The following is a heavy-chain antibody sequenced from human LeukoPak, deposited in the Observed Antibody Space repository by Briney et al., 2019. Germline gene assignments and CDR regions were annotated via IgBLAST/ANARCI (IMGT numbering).Heavy chain of an antibody. J-gene: IGHJ4*02. V-gene: IGHV3-11*01. Sequence: GGSLRLSCAASGFTFSDYYMSWIHQAPGKGLEWVSYISSSGSTIYYADSVKGRFTISRDNAKNTLYLQMNSLRAEDTAVYYCAKDGDYASSGNFDYWGQGTLVTVSS. CDR2: ISSSGSTI. D-gene: IGHD3-22*01. CDR3: AKDGDYASSGNFDY. CDR1: GFTFSDYY.